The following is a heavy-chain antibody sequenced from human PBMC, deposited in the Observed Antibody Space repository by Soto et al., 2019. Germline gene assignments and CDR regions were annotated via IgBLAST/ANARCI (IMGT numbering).Heavy chain of an antibody. J-gene: IGHJ4*02. Sequence: QVQLQESGPGLVKPSGTLSLTCAVSGGSISSSNWWSWVRQPPGKGLEWIGEIYHSGSTNYNPSLKSRVTTSVDKSKNQFALKLSSVTAADTAVYYWARVISAMAPFDYWGQGTLVTVSS. CDR3: ARVISAMAPFDY. CDR2: IYHSGST. CDR1: GGSISSSNW. V-gene: IGHV4-4*02. D-gene: IGHD5-18*01.